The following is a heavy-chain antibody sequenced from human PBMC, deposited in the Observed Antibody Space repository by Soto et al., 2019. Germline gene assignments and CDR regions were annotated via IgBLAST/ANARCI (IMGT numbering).Heavy chain of an antibody. J-gene: IGHJ6*02. CDR3: AGLSSIAARVRVGMGMDV. CDR2: ISYDGSNK. D-gene: IGHD6-6*01. Sequence: PGGSLRLSCAASGFTFSSYAMHWVRQAPGKGLEWVAVISYDGSNKYYADSVKGRFTISRDNSKNTLYLQMNSLRAEDTAVYYCAGLSSIAARVRVGMGMDVWGQGTTVTVSS. V-gene: IGHV3-30-3*01. CDR1: GFTFSSYA.